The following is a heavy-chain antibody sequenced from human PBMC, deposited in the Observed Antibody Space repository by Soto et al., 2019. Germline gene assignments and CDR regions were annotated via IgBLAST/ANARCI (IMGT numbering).Heavy chain of an antibody. Sequence: SETLSLTCAVSGGSINTNTYYWGWIRQPPGKGLEWISSMSRSGTTHYNPSLKSRVTISVDTSKKQFSLTLKSVTAADKALYFWGRLVAVSPGAQVWGQGTLVTVSS. CDR1: GGSINTNTYY. D-gene: IGHD6-19*01. CDR3: GRLVAVSPGAQV. J-gene: IGHJ4*02. V-gene: IGHV4-39*01. CDR2: MSRSGTT.